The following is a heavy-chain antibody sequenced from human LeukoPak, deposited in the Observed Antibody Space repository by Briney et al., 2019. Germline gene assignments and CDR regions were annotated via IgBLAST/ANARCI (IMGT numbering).Heavy chain of an antibody. CDR3: AKDQWELLGYFDY. J-gene: IGHJ4*02. CDR2: ISGSGGST. V-gene: IGHV3-23*01. D-gene: IGHD1-26*01. CDR1: GFTFSSYA. Sequence: GGPLRLSCAASGFTFSSYAMSWVRQAPGKGLEWVSAISGSGGSTYYAGSVKGRFTISRDNSKNTLYLQMNSLRAEDTAVYYCAKDQWELLGYFDYWGQGTLVTVSS.